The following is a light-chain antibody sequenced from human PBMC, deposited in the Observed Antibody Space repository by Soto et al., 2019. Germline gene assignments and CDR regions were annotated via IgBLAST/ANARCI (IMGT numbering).Light chain of an antibody. CDR3: QQYGRT. Sequence: EIVMTQSPATLSVSPGERATLSCRASQTVRNNYLAWYQQKPGQAPRLLIYGASNRATGIPDRFSGSGSGTDFTLTISTLQPEDSAVYYCQQYGRTFGGGTKVDIK. CDR2: GAS. CDR1: QTVRNNY. J-gene: IGKJ4*01. V-gene: IGKV3-20*01.